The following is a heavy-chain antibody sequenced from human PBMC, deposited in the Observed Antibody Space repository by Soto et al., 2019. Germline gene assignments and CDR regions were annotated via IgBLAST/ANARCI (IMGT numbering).Heavy chain of an antibody. Sequence: GSLRLSCAASGFTFSSHGMHWARQAPGKGLEWVAVIWFDGSTKYYAESVKGRFTISRDNSKNTLYLQMNSLRAEDTAVYYCARATYYYDSSGYYPFDYWGQGSLGTLSS. D-gene: IGHD3-22*01. CDR1: GFTFSSHG. CDR3: ARATYYYDSSGYYPFDY. CDR2: IWFDGSTK. J-gene: IGHJ4*02. V-gene: IGHV3-33*01.